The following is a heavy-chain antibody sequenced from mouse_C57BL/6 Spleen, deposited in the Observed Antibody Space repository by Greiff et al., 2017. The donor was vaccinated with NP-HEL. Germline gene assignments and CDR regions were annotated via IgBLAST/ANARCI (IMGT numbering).Heavy chain of an antibody. CDR2: ISSGSSTI. J-gene: IGHJ2*01. CDR1: GFTFSDYG. V-gene: IGHV5-17*01. Sequence: EVKLEESGGGLVKPGGSLKLSCAASGFTFSDYGMHWVRQAPEKGLEWVAYISSGSSTIYYADTVKGRFTISRDNAKNTLFLQMTSLRSEDTAMYYCANLDYFDYWGQGTTLTVSS. CDR3: ANLDYFDY.